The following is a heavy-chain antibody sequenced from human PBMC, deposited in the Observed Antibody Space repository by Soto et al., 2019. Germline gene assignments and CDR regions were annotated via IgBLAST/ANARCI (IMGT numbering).Heavy chain of an antibody. CDR2: IYYSGST. CDR1: GGSVSSGSYY. V-gene: IGHV4-61*01. J-gene: IGHJ5*02. CDR3: ARDSAHHYDQIYWFDP. Sequence: SETLSLPCTVSGGSVSSGSYYWSWIRQPPGKGLEWIGYIYYSGSTNYNPSLKSRITISVDTSKNQFSRKLSSVTAADTAVYYWARDSAHHYDQIYWFDPWGQGTLVTVSS. D-gene: IGHD3-3*01.